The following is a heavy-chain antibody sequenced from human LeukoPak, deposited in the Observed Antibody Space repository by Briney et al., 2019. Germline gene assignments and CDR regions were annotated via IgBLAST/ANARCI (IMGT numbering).Heavy chain of an antibody. V-gene: IGHV3-33*01. D-gene: IGHD3-22*01. CDR2: IWYDGTNK. Sequence: GGSLILSCVASGFTFSSYGMHWVRQAPGKGLEWVAVIWYDGTNKYYADSVKGRFTISRDNSKNTLYLQMNSLRAEDTAVYYCARGWVSDSSGYYFNWFDPWGQGTLVTVSS. CDR3: ARGWVSDSSGYYFNWFDP. J-gene: IGHJ5*02. CDR1: GFTFSSYG.